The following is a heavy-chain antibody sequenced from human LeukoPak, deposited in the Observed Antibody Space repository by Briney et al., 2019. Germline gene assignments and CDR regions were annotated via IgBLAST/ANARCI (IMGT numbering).Heavy chain of an antibody. V-gene: IGHV3-7*01. J-gene: IGHJ6*02. CDR2: IKQDGSEK. CDR1: GFTFSSYA. CDR3: ARDRVYGMDV. D-gene: IGHD3-10*01. Sequence: GGSLRLSCAASGFTFSSYAMSWVRQAPGKGLEWVANIKQDGSEKYYVDSVKGRFTISRDNTKNSLYLQMNSLRAEDTAVYYCARDRVYGMDVWGQGTTVTVSS.